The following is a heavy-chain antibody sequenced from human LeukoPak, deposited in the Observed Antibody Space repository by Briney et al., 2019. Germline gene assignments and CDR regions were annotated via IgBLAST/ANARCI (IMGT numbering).Heavy chain of an antibody. V-gene: IGHV4-34*01. CDR3: ARPIAARRGVFDY. J-gene: IGHJ4*02. CDR1: GFTFSDYY. D-gene: IGHD6-6*01. CDR2: INHSGST. Sequence: KSGGSLRLSCAASGFTFSDYYMSWIRQPPGKGLEWIGEINHSGSTNYNPSLKSRVTISVDTSKNQFSLKLSSVTAADTAVYYCARPIAARRGVFDYWGQGTLVTVSS.